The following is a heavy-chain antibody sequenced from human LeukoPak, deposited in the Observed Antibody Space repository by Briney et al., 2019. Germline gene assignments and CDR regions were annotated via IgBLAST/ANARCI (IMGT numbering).Heavy chain of an antibody. D-gene: IGHD1-26*01. CDR1: GFTFSSYA. Sequence: GGSLRLSCAASGFTFSSYAMSWVRQAPGKGLEWVSVISGSGGSTYSADSVKGRFTISRDNSKNTLYLQMDSLRAEDTAVYFCAKSQDGGRLFHFDYWGQGTLVTVSS. CDR2: ISGSGGST. J-gene: IGHJ4*02. V-gene: IGHV3-23*01. CDR3: AKSQDGGRLFHFDY.